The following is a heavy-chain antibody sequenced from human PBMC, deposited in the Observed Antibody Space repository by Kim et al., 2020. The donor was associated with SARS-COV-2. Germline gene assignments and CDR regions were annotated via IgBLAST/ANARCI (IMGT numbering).Heavy chain of an antibody. CDR2: IIPIFGTA. V-gene: IGHV1-69*13. Sequence: SVKVSCKASGGTFSSYAISWVRQAPGQGLEWMGGIIPIFGTANYAQKFQGRVTITADESTSTAYMELSSLRSEDTAVYYCARGNYDHDYSNYDWFDPWGQGTLVTVSS. CDR3: ARGNYDHDYSNYDWFDP. CDR1: GGTFSSYA. J-gene: IGHJ5*02. D-gene: IGHD4-4*01.